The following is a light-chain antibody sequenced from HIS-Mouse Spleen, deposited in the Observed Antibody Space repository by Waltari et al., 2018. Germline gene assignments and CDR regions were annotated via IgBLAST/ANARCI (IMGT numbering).Light chain of an antibody. Sequence: QSVLTQPPSASGTPGQRVTISCSGSSSNIGRNYVYWYQQLPGTDPKLLIYRNNQRPSGVPDRFSGSKSGTSASLAISGLRSEDEADYYCAAWDDSLSGPVFGGGTKLTVL. J-gene: IGLJ3*02. CDR2: RNN. CDR1: SSNIGRNY. V-gene: IGLV1-47*01. CDR3: AAWDDSLSGPV.